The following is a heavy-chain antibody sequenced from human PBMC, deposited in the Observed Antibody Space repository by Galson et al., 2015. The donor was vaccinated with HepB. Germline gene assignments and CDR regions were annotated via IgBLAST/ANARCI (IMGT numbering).Heavy chain of an antibody. CDR3: ARDWQWLVPSFDF. Sequence: SLRLSCAASGFTFNTYSMNWVRQAPGKGLEWVSSISSDNSYIYYADSVKGRFTISRDNAKSSLYLQMNSLRAEDTAVYYCARDWQWLVPSFDFWGQGTLVTVSS. CDR2: ISSDNSYI. D-gene: IGHD6-19*01. V-gene: IGHV3-21*01. CDR1: GFTFNTYS. J-gene: IGHJ4*02.